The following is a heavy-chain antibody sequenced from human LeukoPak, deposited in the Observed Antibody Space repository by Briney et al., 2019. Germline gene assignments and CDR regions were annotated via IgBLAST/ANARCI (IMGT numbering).Heavy chain of an antibody. CDR1: GFTFSSYN. CDR3: ARGKTSQNIVTRKTYNWFDP. CDR2: ISSTSNYI. D-gene: IGHD2/OR15-2a*01. V-gene: IGHV3-21*01. Sequence: PGGSLRLSCAASGFTFSSYNMNWVRQAPGKGLEWVSSISSTSNYIYYADSVKGRFTISRDNAKDSLYLQMKSLRAEDTAVYYCARGKTSQNIVTRKTYNWFDPWGQGTLVTVSS. J-gene: IGHJ5*02.